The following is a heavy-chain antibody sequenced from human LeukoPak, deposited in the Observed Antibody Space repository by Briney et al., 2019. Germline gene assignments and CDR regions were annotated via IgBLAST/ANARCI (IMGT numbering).Heavy chain of an antibody. CDR3: ARYYSASSSSRFDY. Sequence: GGSLRLSCAASGFPFSDYYMSWIRHAPGKGLEWVSYISSSGSTIKYADSVKGRFTISRDNAKNSLYLQMNRLRGEDTAVYYCARYYSASSSSRFDYWGQGTLVTVSS. CDR1: GFPFSDYY. CDR2: ISSSGSTI. D-gene: IGHD6-13*01. V-gene: IGHV3-11*01. J-gene: IGHJ4*02.